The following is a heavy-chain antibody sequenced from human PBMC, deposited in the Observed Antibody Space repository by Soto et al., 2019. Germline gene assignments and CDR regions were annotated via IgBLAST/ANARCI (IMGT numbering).Heavy chain of an antibody. Sequence: GGSLRLSCAASGFTFSSYAMSWVRQAPGNGLEWVSAISGSGGSTYYADSVKGRFTISRDNSKNTLYLQMNSLRAEDTAVYYCAKDSTTIFGVVIAYYFDYWGQGTLVTVSS. D-gene: IGHD3-3*01. CDR1: GFTFSSYA. V-gene: IGHV3-23*01. J-gene: IGHJ4*02. CDR3: AKDSTTIFGVVIAYYFDY. CDR2: ISGSGGST.